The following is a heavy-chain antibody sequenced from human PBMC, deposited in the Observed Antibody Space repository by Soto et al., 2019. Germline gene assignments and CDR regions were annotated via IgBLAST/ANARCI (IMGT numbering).Heavy chain of an antibody. CDR1: RYIFKSYS. V-gene: IGHV1-69*01. CDR2: IIHVFGTP. CDR3: ARDLYDYARGSYRH. D-gene: IGHD3-16*02. Sequence: VKVSCKSSRYIFKSYSVTWLRQAPGQGLEGMGGIIHVFGTPDYSQKFRGRVTITANESTSTVYMEVTSLTSEDTSVYYCARDLYDYARGSYRHWG. J-gene: IGHJ1*01.